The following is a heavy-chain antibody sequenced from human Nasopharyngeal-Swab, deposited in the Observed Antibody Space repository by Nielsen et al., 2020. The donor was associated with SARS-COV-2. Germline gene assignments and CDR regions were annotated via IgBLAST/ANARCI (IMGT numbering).Heavy chain of an antibody. J-gene: IGHJ6*02. V-gene: IGHV3-23*01. CDR3: AKAEGSNNYYYYGMDV. CDR2: ISGSGGST. D-gene: IGHD6-13*01. Sequence: WIRPSPGKGLEWVSAISGSGGSTYYADSVKGRFTISRDNSKNTLYLQMNSLRAEDTAVYYCAKAEGSNNYYYYGMDVWGQGTTVTVSS.